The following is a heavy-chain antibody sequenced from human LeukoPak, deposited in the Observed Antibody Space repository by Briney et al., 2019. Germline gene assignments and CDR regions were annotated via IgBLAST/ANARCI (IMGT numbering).Heavy chain of an antibody. J-gene: IGHJ3*02. V-gene: IGHV1-2*02. CDR2: INPNSGGT. Sequence: ASVKVSCKASGYTFTGYYMHWVRQAPGQGLEWMGWINPNSGGTNYAQKFQGRVTMTRDTSISTAYMELSRLRSDDTAVYYCARVRGVATQDDAFGIWGQGTMVTVSS. CDR3: ARVRGVATQDDAFGI. D-gene: IGHD5-12*01. CDR1: GYTFTGYY.